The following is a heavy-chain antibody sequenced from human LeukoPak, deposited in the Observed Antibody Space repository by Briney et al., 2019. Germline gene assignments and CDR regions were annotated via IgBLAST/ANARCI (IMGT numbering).Heavy chain of an antibody. J-gene: IGHJ4*02. Sequence: SETLSLTCTVSGGSISSYYWSWIRQPPGKGLEWIGYIYYSVGTNYNPSLKSRVTISVDTSKNQFSLKLSSVTAADTAVYYCARGDSSGWYPFDYWGQGTLVTVSS. CDR1: GGSISSYY. CDR2: IYYSVGT. CDR3: ARGDSSGWYPFDY. V-gene: IGHV4-59*01. D-gene: IGHD6-19*01.